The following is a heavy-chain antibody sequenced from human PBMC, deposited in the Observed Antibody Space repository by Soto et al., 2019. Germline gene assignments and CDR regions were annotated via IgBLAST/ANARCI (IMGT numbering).Heavy chain of an antibody. CDR1: GFPSSTYA. CDR3: TKSDGCGGGACYTGTYYYFDV. Sequence: GGSLRLSCAASGFPSSTYALNWVRQAPGKGPEWVSTISESGHHTHYADSVKGRFTISRDKSKNTLSLQMNSLRVDDAAIYYCTKSDGCGGGACYTGTYYYFDVWGRGTLVTVSS. V-gene: IGHV3-23*01. CDR2: ISESGHHT. J-gene: IGHJ2*01. D-gene: IGHD3-16*02.